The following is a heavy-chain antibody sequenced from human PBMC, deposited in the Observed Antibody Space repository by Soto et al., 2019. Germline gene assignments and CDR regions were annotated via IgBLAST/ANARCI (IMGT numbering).Heavy chain of an antibody. J-gene: IGHJ4*02. CDR1: GGSVTGYY. Sequence: SETLSLTCTVSGGSVTGYYWSWIRQAPGRGLEWIGYIYYAGKTLYTPSLSSRVTMSVDTSKNQFSLKLRSVTAAATAVYYCANVRCSAGSCYSGFDYWGQGTLVTVSS. CDR2: IYYAGKT. D-gene: IGHD2-15*01. CDR3: ANVRCSAGSCYSGFDY. V-gene: IGHV4-59*02.